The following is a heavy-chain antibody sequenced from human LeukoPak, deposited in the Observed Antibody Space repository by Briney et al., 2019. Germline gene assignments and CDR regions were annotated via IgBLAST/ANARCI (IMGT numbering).Heavy chain of an antibody. CDR3: ARHPSYYDRIDY. CDR2: IYYSGTT. CDR1: GGSISSYY. D-gene: IGHD3-22*01. J-gene: IGHJ4*02. V-gene: IGHV4-59*08. Sequence: SETLSLTCTVSGGSISSYYWSWIRQPPGKGLEWIGYIYYSGTTNYNPSLKSRVTISVDTSKNQFSLKLSSVTAADTAVYYCARHPSYYDRIDYWGQGTLVTVSS.